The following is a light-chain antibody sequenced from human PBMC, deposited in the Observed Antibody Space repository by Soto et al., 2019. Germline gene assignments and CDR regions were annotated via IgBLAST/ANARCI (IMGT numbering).Light chain of an antibody. CDR1: NSNIGTNS. V-gene: IGLV1-44*01. CDR2: TTN. Sequence: QSVLTQPHSASGTPGQRVTISCSGSNSNIGTNSVHWFQQLPGTAPKPLISTTNQRPSGVPERFSGSKSGTSASLAISGLQSEDEADYYCAAWDDSLNGHVFGTGTKVTVL. J-gene: IGLJ1*01. CDR3: AAWDDSLNGHV.